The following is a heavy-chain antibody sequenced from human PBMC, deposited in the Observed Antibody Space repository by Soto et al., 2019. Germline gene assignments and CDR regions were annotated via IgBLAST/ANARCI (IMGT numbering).Heavy chain of an antibody. Sequence: EVQLVESGGGLVQPGESLRLSCAASGFTFSSYSMNWVRQAPGKGLEWVSYIHNSSSTIYYADSVRGRFTISRDNAKNSLYLQMNSLRDEDTAVYYCASGVQIIVLIPAAIDYWGQGTLVTVSS. CDR3: ASGVQIIVLIPAAIDY. CDR2: IHNSSSTI. V-gene: IGHV3-48*02. D-gene: IGHD2-2*01. J-gene: IGHJ4*02. CDR1: GFTFSSYS.